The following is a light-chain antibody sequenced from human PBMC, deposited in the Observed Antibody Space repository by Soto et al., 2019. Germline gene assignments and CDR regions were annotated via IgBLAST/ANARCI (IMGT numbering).Light chain of an antibody. Sequence: DIVMTQSPDSLAVSLGERATINCKSSQSILYTSNHKNYLAWYQLKPGQPPKFLIYWASTRESGVPDRFSGSGSGTDFTLTISSLHAEDVAVYYCQQYYTSPPTFGQGTKLEIK. CDR1: QSILYTSNHKNY. J-gene: IGKJ2*01. CDR2: WAS. CDR3: QQYYTSPPT. V-gene: IGKV4-1*01.